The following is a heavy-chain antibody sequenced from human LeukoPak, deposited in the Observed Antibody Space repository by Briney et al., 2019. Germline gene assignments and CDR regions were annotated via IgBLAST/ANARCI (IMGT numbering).Heavy chain of an antibody. CDR1: GGSISSYY. CDR2: IYYSGST. D-gene: IGHD5-18*01. Sequence: PSETLSLTCTVSGGSISSYYWSWIRQPPGKGLEWIGYIYYSGSTNYNPSLTSRVTISVDTFKNQFSLKLTSVTAADTAVYYCARATRGYSYGPLDYWGQGTLVTVSS. J-gene: IGHJ4*02. CDR3: ARATRGYSYGPLDY. V-gene: IGHV4-59*01.